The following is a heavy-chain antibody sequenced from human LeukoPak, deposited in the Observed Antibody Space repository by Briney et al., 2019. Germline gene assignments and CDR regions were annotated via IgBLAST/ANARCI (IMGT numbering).Heavy chain of an antibody. CDR3: ARPDHRGYTYGYSAFDI. Sequence: SETLSLTXTVSGGSISSSNYYWGWIRQPPGKGLEWIGSIYYSGSTYYNPSLKSRVTISADTSKNQFSLKLSSVTAADTAVYYCARPDHRGYTYGYSAFDIWGQGTMVTVSS. CDR1: GGSISSSNYY. D-gene: IGHD5-18*01. J-gene: IGHJ3*02. CDR2: IYYSGST. V-gene: IGHV4-39*01.